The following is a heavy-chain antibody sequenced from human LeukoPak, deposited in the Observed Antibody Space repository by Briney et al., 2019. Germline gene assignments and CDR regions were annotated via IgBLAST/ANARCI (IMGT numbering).Heavy chain of an antibody. J-gene: IGHJ5*02. Sequence: GGSLRLSCAASGFTFSSYAMSWVRQAPGMGLEWVSAISGSGGSTYYADSVKGRFTISRDNSKNTLYLQMNSLRAEDTAVYYCAKDFRYCSSTSCFTRYKVGVNWFDPWGQGTLVTVSS. CDR1: GFTFSSYA. CDR3: AKDFRYCSSTSCFTRYKVGVNWFDP. D-gene: IGHD2-2*02. V-gene: IGHV3-23*01. CDR2: ISGSGGST.